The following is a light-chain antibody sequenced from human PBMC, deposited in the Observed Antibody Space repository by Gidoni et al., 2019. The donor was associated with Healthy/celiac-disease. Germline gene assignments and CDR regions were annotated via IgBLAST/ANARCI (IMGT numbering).Light chain of an antibody. V-gene: IGKV1-5*03. Sequence: DIQMTQSPSTLSASVGARVTITCRASQSISSWLAWYQQKPGKAPKLLIYKASSLESGVPSRFSGSGSGTEFTLTISSLQPDDFATYYCQQYNSYSRTCGQGTKVEIK. CDR1: QSISSW. CDR3: QQYNSYSRT. CDR2: KAS. J-gene: IGKJ1*01.